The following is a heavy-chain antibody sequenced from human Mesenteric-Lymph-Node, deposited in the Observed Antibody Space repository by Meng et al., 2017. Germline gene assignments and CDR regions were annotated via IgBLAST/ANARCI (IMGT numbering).Heavy chain of an antibody. V-gene: IGHV3-33*01. Sequence: GESLKISCAASGFTFSSYGMHWVRQAPGKGLEWVAVIWYDGSNKYYADSVKGRFAISRDNSKNTLYLQMDSLRAEDTALYYCASFQYTMEDYWGLGTLVTVSS. CDR3: ASFQYTMEDY. CDR2: IWYDGSNK. CDR1: GFTFSSYG. J-gene: IGHJ4*02. D-gene: IGHD3-3*01.